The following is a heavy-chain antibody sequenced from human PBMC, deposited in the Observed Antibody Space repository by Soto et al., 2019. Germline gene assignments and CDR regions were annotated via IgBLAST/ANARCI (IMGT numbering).Heavy chain of an antibody. CDR3: ATTYSTTNFDY. J-gene: IGHJ4*02. CDR2: IYPGDSDT. CDR1: GHRFTSYW. Sequence: GESLKISCKDSGHRFTSYWIGWVRQMPGKGLEWMGMIYPGDSDTRYSPSFQGQVTISADKSISTAYLQWSSLKASDTAIYYCATTYSTTNFDYWGQGTPVTSPQ. V-gene: IGHV5-51*01. D-gene: IGHD2-8*01.